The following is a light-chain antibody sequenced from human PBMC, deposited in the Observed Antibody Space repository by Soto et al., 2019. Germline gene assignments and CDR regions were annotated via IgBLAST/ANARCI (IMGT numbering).Light chain of an antibody. CDR1: QSITSN. CDR3: QQYNNWPLT. J-gene: IGKJ5*01. Sequence: EIVMTQSPATLSVSPGERATLSCRASQSITSNLAWYQQKPGQAPRLLIYGGATRATGIPTRFSGSGSGTEFTLTISSLEPEDFGVYWCQQYNNWPLTFGPGTRLEIK. V-gene: IGKV3-15*01. CDR2: GGA.